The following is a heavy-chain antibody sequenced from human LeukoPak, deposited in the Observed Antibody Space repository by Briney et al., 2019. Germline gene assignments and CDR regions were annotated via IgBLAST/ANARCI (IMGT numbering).Heavy chain of an antibody. V-gene: IGHV4-4*07. J-gene: IGHJ6*02. D-gene: IGHD2-2*01. CDR3: ARGVCTSTSCFAGDYGMDV. CDR2: IYTSGST. Sequence: PSETLSLTCTVSGGSISSYYWSWIRQPAGKGLEWIGRIYTSGSTNYNPSLKSRVTMSVDTSKNHFSLKLGSVTAADTAVYYCARGVCTSTSCFAGDYGMDVWGQGTTVTVSS. CDR1: GGSISSYY.